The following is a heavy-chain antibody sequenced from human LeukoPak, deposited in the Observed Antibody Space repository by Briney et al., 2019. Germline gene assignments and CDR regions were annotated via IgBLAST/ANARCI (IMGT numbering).Heavy chain of an antibody. CDR1: GGSISSYY. D-gene: IGHD6-13*01. V-gene: IGHV4-59*08. Sequence: PSETLSLTCTVSGGSISSYYWSWIRQPPGKGLEWIGYIYYSGSTNYSPSLKSRVTISIDTSKNQFSLKLSSVTAADTAVYFCARRQYSSLFDPWGQGTLITVSS. CDR3: ARRQYSSLFDP. CDR2: IYYSGST. J-gene: IGHJ5*02.